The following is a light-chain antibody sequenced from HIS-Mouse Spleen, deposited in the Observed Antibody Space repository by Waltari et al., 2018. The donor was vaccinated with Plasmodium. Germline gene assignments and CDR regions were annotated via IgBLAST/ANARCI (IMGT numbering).Light chain of an antibody. CDR1: QSVSSN. CDR2: GSS. Sequence: EIVMTQSPATLSVSPGERATLSCRASQSVSSNLAWYQQKPGQAPSLLIYGSSTRATGIPARFSGSGSGIEFTLTISSLQSEDFAVYYCQQYNNWSFTFGPGTKVDIK. CDR3: QQYNNWSFT. J-gene: IGKJ3*01. V-gene: IGKV3-15*01.